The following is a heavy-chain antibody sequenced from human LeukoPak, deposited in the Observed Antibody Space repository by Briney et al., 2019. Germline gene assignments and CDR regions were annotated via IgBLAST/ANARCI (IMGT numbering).Heavy chain of an antibody. CDR2: INPSGGST. Sequence: ASVKVSCKASGYTFTSYDINWVRQAPGQGLEWMGIINPSGGSTSYAQKFQGRVTMTRDTSTSTVYTELSSLRSEDTAVYYCARGDDFDAFDIWGQGTMVTVSS. D-gene: IGHD2-21*02. V-gene: IGHV1-46*01. J-gene: IGHJ3*02. CDR3: ARGDDFDAFDI. CDR1: GYTFTSYD.